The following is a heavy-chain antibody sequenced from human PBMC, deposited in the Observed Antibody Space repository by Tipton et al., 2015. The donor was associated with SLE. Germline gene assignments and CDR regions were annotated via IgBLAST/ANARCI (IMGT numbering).Heavy chain of an antibody. CDR3: ASLPVYYYYGMDV. CDR1: GFTFSSYG. Sequence: SLRLSCAASGFTFSSYGMSWVRQAPGKGLEWVSAISGSSSYTNYADSVKGRFTISRDNAKNSLYLQMNSLRAEDTAVYYCASLPVYYYYGMDVWGQGTTVTVSS. CDR2: ISGSSSYT. J-gene: IGHJ6*02. V-gene: IGHV3-21*01.